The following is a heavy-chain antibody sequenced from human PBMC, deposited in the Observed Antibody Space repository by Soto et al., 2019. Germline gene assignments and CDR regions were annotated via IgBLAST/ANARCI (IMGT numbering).Heavy chain of an antibody. CDR2: MNPNSGNT. Sequence: ASVKVSCKASGYTFTSYDINWVRQATGQGLEWMGWMNPNSGNTGYAQKFQGRVTMTRNTSISTAYMELSSLRSKDTAVYYCARGVLSSYGMDVWGQGTTVTVS. V-gene: IGHV1-8*01. J-gene: IGHJ6*02. CDR3: ARGVLSSYGMDV. CDR1: GYTFTSYD. D-gene: IGHD3-9*01.